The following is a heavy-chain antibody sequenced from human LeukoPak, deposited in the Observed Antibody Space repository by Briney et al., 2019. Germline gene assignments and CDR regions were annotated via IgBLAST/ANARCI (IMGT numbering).Heavy chain of an antibody. CDR2: LYLSRTT. J-gene: IGHJ4*02. CDR3: VRHDGRGGATMGSLDS. CDR1: GGSISGGSHH. V-gene: IGHV4-39*01. Sequence: SETLSLTCTVSGGSISGGSHHWGWFRQSPGKGLEWIGSLYLSRTTYYNPSLNSRVTISVDTSKNQFSLQLNSVTAADTAVYYCVRHDGRGGATMGSLDSWGQGSLVTVSS. D-gene: IGHD5-12*01.